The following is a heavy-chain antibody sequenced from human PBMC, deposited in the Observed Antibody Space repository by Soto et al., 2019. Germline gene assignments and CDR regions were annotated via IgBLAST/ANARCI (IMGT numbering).Heavy chain of an antibody. CDR2: INAGNGKT. Sequence: SVKVSGKASGYTFTNYAIHWVRQVPGQRLEWMGWINAGNGKTKYSQKFQGRVTITRDTSASTAYMELSSLRSEDTAVYYCARDGAVAGNTNFDYWGQGTLVTVSS. CDR1: GYTFTNYA. CDR3: ARDGAVAGNTNFDY. D-gene: IGHD6-19*01. J-gene: IGHJ4*02. V-gene: IGHV1-3*01.